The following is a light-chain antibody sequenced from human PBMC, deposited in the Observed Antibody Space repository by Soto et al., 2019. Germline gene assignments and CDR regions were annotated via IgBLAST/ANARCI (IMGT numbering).Light chain of an antibody. Sequence: ETVMTQSPATLSVSPGERATLSCRASQSVGSNLAWYQQKPGQAPRLLIYGASTRATGIPARFSGSGSGTEFTLTISSLQSEDFALYYCQQYNNWPRTFGQGTKVEIK. CDR3: QQYNNWPRT. V-gene: IGKV3-15*01. CDR2: GAS. CDR1: QSVGSN. J-gene: IGKJ1*01.